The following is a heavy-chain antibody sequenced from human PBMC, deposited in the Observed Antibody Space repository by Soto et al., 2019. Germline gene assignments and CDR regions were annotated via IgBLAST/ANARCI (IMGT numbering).Heavy chain of an antibody. D-gene: IGHD2-15*01. V-gene: IGHV5-51*01. CDR2: IYPGDSDT. Sequence: GESLKISCKGSGYSFTNYWIGWVRQMPGKGLEWMGIIYPGDSDTRYSPSFQGQVTISADKSISTAYLQWSSLKASDTAMYYCARGYCSGGSCSPYYYYGMDVWGQGTTVTVSS. CDR3: ARGYCSGGSCSPYYYYGMDV. J-gene: IGHJ6*02. CDR1: GYSFTNYW.